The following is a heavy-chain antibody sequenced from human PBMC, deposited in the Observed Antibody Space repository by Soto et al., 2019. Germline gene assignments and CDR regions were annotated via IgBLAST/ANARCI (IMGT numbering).Heavy chain of an antibody. J-gene: IGHJ6*02. V-gene: IGHV3-30-3*01. D-gene: IGHD3-3*01. Sequence: GGSLRLSCAASGFTFSSYAMHWVRQAPGKGLEWVAVISYDGSNKYYADSVKGRFTISRDNSKNTLYLQMNSLRAEDTAVYYCARDWQLRFLELGPSYGMDVWGQGTTVTVSS. CDR1: GFTFSSYA. CDR2: ISYDGSNK. CDR3: ARDWQLRFLELGPSYGMDV.